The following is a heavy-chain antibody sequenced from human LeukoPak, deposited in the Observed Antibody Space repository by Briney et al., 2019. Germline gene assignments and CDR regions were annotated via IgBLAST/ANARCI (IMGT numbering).Heavy chain of an antibody. Sequence: ASVTVSCKASGYTFIGYYMHWVRQAPGQGLEWMGWLNPNSGVTNYAQKFQDRVTLARDTSITTAYMELSRLRSDDTALFYCARATTVTTKVDYWGQGTLVTVSS. V-gene: IGHV1-2*02. CDR1: GYTFIGYY. CDR2: LNPNSGVT. CDR3: ARATTVTTKVDY. D-gene: IGHD4-17*01. J-gene: IGHJ4*02.